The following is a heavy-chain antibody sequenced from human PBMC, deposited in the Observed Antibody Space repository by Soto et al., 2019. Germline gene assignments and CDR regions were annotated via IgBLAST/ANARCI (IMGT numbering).Heavy chain of an antibody. CDR2: MNPGTGNT. Sequence: GASVKVSCKSSGYTFTNYDVNWARQAAGQGLEWMGWMNPGTGNTGDAQNFQGRVTMTRNTSISTAYMELSSLTSEDTAVYYCARASRYCPGTSCSYYFDYWGQGTLVTSPQ. D-gene: IGHD2-2*01. CDR3: ARASRYCPGTSCSYYFDY. CDR1: GYTFTNYD. J-gene: IGHJ4*02. V-gene: IGHV1-8*01.